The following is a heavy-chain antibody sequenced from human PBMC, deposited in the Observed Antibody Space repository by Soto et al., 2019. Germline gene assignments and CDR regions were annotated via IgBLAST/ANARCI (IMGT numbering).Heavy chain of an antibody. CDR2: IYSGETT. CDR1: GFNVNSDY. CDR3: TRDGRGLGRLSLFEY. J-gene: IGHJ4*02. Sequence: VSLLLSCAASGFNVNSDYMNWVRQTPGKGLEWVASIYSGETTYYADSVRGRFTISSDKSKNTLYFQLSSLRIEDTAVYYCTRDGRGLGRLSLFEYWGQGVLVTVSS. V-gene: IGHV3-53*01. D-gene: IGHD2-21*02.